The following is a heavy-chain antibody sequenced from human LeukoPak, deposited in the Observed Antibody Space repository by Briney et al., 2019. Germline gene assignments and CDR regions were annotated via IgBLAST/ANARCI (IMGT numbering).Heavy chain of an antibody. D-gene: IGHD4-17*01. CDR3: ARFGIKTTGTITDY. CDR1: GGSFSGYY. Sequence: SETLSLTCAVYGGSFSGYYWSWIRQPPGKGLEWIGEINHSGSTNYNPSLKSRVTISVDTSKNQFSLKLSSVTAADTAVYYCARFGIKTTGTITDYWGQGTLVTVSS. V-gene: IGHV4-34*01. CDR2: INHSGST. J-gene: IGHJ4*02.